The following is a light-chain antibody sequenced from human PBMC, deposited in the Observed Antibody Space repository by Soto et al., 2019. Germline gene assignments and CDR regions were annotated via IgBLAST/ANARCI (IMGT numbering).Light chain of an antibody. V-gene: IGKV1-5*01. J-gene: IGKJ3*01. CDR2: GAS. CDR1: QSISTW. Sequence: DIQMTQSPSTLSASVGDRVTITCRASQSISTWLAWYQQKPGKAPKVLIYGASSLESGVPSRSSGSGSGTEFTLTISSLQPDDFATYYCQQYKNYLTFGPGTKVDIK. CDR3: QQYKNYLT.